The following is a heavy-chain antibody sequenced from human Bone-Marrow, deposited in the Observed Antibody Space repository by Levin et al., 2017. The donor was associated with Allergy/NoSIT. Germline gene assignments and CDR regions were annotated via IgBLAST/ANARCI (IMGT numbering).Heavy chain of an antibody. D-gene: IGHD7-27*01. CDR3: ASRPGADLYYFDY. J-gene: IGHJ4*02. CDR2: IRGHGDTT. V-gene: IGHV3-23*01. CDR1: GFSLSDYG. Sequence: GGSLRLSCVISGFSLSDYGTSWVRQAPGKGLEWVSSIRGHGDTTYYADSVKGRFTISRDNSKNTLYLQMTNLRAEDTALYYCASRPGADLYYFDYWGQGTLVTVSS.